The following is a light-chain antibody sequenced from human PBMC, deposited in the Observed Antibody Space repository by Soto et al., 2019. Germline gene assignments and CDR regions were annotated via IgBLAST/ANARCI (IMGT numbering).Light chain of an antibody. V-gene: IGKV3-20*01. CDR1: QRVRGTF. CDR2: GAS. J-gene: IGKJ3*01. Sequence: EMVLPQFPGTRPLFPGARVTLSCGASQRVRGTFLAWYQQKPGQAPRLLIYGASSRVTGIPDRFSGSGSGADFTLTISRLEPEDFAVYFCQQYGSSPGVTFGPGTKVDIK. CDR3: QQYGSSPGVT.